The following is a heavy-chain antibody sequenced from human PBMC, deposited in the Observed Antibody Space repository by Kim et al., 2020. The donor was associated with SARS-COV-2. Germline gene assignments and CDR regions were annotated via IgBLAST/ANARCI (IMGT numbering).Heavy chain of an antibody. CDR1: GYTFTNYY. V-gene: IGHV1-46*01. CDR3: AGDGVVVXPAALLTPWRNLXXNSWFDP. D-gene: IGHD2-2*01. Sequence: ASVKVSCKASGYTFTNYYMHWVRQAXGQGXXWVXXIXPSAGSTGXAQXFXGRXTMTRDTSTSTVFMXLRSLTSAXTAVYFXAGDGVVVXPAALLTPWRNLXXNSWFDPXGQGTLVTV. J-gene: IGHJ5*02. CDR2: IXPSAGST.